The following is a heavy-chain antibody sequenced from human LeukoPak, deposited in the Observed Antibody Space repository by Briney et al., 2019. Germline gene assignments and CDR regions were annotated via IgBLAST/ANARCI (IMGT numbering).Heavy chain of an antibody. CDR2: IYYSGST. CDR3: ARWILGYYYYYTDV. J-gene: IGHJ6*03. D-gene: IGHD5-12*01. Sequence: SETLSLTCTVSGGSISSSTYYWGWIRQPPGKGLEWIGSIYYSGSTYYNPSLKSRVTISVDTSKNQFSLKLSSVTAADTAVYYCARWILGYYYYYTDVWGKGTTVTVSS. CDR1: GGSISSSTYY. V-gene: IGHV4-39*01.